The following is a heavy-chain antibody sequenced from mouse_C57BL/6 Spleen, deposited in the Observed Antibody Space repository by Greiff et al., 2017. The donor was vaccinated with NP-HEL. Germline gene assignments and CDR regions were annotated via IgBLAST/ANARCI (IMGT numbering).Heavy chain of an antibody. D-gene: IGHD1-1*01. V-gene: IGHV1-22*01. CDR2: INPNNGGT. CDR1: GYTFTDYN. J-gene: IGHJ2*01. CDR3: ARDYGSPSYYFDY. Sequence: VQLKQSGPELVKPGASVKMSCKASGYTFTDYNMHWVKQSHGKSLEWIGYINPNNGGTSYNQKFKGKATLTVNKSSSTAYMELRSLTSEDSAVYYCARDYGSPSYYFDYWGQGTTLTVSS.